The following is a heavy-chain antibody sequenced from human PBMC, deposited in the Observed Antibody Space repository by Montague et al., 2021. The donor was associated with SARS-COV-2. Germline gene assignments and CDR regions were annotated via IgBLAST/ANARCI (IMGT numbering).Heavy chain of an antibody. Sequence: GAISGDSVSTHSGTWNWVRLSPSRGLEWLGRTYYRSEWYSDYSVSVKSRISINPDTSKNQFSLQLNSVTPEDTAVYYCARAERGSCGDGNCYQYFFNYWGQGTLVTVSS. CDR1: GDSVSTHSGT. CDR2: TYYRSEWYS. J-gene: IGHJ4*02. CDR3: ARAERGSCGDGNCYQYFFNY. D-gene: IGHD2-15*01. V-gene: IGHV6-1*01.